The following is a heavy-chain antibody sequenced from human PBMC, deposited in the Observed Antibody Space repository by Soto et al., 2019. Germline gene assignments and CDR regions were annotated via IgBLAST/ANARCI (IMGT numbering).Heavy chain of an antibody. J-gene: IGHJ4*02. Sequence: QLQLQESGSGLVKPSQTLNLTCAVSGGSINNGGYSWSWIRQPPGKGLEWTGDMYPSGRTSYNPSLKSRVTISVDRSENRFFLNVTSVTAADTAVYYCARRGTYYFDSWGQGTLVTVSS. CDR1: GGSINNGGYS. V-gene: IGHV4-30-2*01. CDR3: ARRGTYYFDS. CDR2: MYPSGRT. D-gene: IGHD1-26*01.